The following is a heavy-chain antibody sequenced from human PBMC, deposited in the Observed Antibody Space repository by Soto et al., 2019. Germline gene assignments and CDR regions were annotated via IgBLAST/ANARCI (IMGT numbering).Heavy chain of an antibody. CDR2: ISGSGGST. D-gene: IGHD5-18*01. Sequence: EVQLLESGGGLVQPGGSLRLSCAASGFTFSSYAMSWVRQAPGKGLEWVSAISGSGGSTYYADSVKGRFTISRDNSKNQLDPQKNRLRAEDNGVNYCSKTRIQVWLEGGMDVWGQGTTVTVSS. CDR3: SKTRIQVWLEGGMDV. CDR1: GFTFSSYA. J-gene: IGHJ6*02. V-gene: IGHV3-23*01.